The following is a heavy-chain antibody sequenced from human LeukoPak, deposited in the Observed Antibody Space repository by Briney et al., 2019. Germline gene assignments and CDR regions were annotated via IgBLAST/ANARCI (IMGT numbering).Heavy chain of an antibody. CDR2: ISGGGSTI. J-gene: IGHJ4*02. Sequence: KAGGSLRLSCAASGFTFSDYYMTWIRQAPGKGLEWVSYISGGGSTINYADSVKGRFTISRDNAKNSLYLQMNSLRAEDTAVYYCARGFGGILQGFDYWGQGTLVTVSS. CDR3: ARGFGGILQGFDY. V-gene: IGHV3-11*01. CDR1: GFTFSDYY. D-gene: IGHD3-10*01.